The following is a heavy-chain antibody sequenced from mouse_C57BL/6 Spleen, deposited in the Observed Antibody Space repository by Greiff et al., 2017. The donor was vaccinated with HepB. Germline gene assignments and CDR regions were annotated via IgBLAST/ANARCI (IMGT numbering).Heavy chain of an antibody. D-gene: IGHD1-1*01. J-gene: IGHJ2*01. CDR1: GYAFSSYW. Sequence: VQLKESGAELVKPGASVKISCKASGYAFSSYWMNWVKQRPGKGLEWIGQIYPGDGDTNYNGKFKGKATLTADKSSSTAYMQLSSLTSEDSAVYFCARERDYYGYFDYWGQGTTLTVSS. CDR2: IYPGDGDT. CDR3: ARERDYYGYFDY. V-gene: IGHV1-80*01.